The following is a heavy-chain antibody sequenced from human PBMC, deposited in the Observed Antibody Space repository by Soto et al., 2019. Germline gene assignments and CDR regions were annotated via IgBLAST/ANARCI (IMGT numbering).Heavy chain of an antibody. J-gene: IGHJ6*01. Sequence: NTCSWGWNSKPPGRGLEWIGNTYSSGGAYYDPSFKSRASISVDTSKSQVFLKLTSVTAADTAIYYCARPTGSAIYFYIYG. CDR2: TYSSGGA. CDR1: NTCS. V-gene: IGHV4-39*07. CDR3: ARPTGSAIYFYIYG.